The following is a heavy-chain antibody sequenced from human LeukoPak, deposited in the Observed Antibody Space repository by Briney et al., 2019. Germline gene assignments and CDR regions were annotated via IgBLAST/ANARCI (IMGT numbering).Heavy chain of an antibody. Sequence: GESLKISCKGSGYSSTSYWIGWVRQMPGKGLGWMGIIYPGDSDTRYSPSFQGQVTISADKSISTAYLQWSSLKASDTAMYYCATSSIVGANGGAFDIWGQGTMVTVSS. D-gene: IGHD1-26*01. CDR2: IYPGDSDT. CDR3: ATSSIVGANGGAFDI. V-gene: IGHV5-51*01. J-gene: IGHJ3*02. CDR1: GYSSTSYW.